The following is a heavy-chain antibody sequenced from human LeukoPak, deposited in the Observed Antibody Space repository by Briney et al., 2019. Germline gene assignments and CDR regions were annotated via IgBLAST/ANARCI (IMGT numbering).Heavy chain of an antibody. CDR2: ISYDGSNK. CDR1: GFTFSSYA. J-gene: IGHJ3*02. CDR3: APTPPDGYNLATFDI. Sequence: GGSLRLSCAASGFTFSSYAMHWVRQAPGKGLEWVAVISYDGSNKYYADSVKGRFTISRDNSKNTLYLQMNSLRAEDTAVYYCAPTPPDGYNLATFDIWGQGTMVTVSS. V-gene: IGHV3-30-3*01. D-gene: IGHD5-24*01.